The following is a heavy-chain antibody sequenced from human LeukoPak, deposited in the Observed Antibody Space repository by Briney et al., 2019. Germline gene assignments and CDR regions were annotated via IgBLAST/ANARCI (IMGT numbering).Heavy chain of an antibody. CDR3: AKAVHRSASYNSFDP. Sequence: GGSLRLSCAASGFTFSSYGMHWVRQAPGKGLEWVAVISYDGSNKYYADSVKGRFTISRDNSKNTLYLQMNSLRAEDTAVYYCAKAVHRSASYNSFDPWGQGTPVTVSS. CDR2: ISYDGSNK. CDR1: GFTFSSYG. V-gene: IGHV3-30*18. D-gene: IGHD6-19*01. J-gene: IGHJ5*02.